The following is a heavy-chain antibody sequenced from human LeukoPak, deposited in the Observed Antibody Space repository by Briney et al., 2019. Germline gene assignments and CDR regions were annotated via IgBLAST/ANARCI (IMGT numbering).Heavy chain of an antibody. Sequence: PGGSLRLSCAASGFTFRSFGFHWVRQTPGKGLEWPAVIWRDGTKEYYADSVKGRFTISKDDSKNTLFLQMNSLRAEDTAVYYCARDDFWTGYLGYFHHWGQGTLVTVSP. CDR3: ARDDFWTGYLGYFHH. CDR1: GFTFRSFG. CDR2: IWRDGTKE. V-gene: IGHV3-33*01. J-gene: IGHJ1*01. D-gene: IGHD3/OR15-3a*01.